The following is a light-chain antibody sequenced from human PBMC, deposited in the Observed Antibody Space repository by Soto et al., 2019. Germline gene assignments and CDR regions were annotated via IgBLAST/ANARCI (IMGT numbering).Light chain of an antibody. V-gene: IGLV4-60*03. CDR2: LEGSGSY. Sequence: QSVLTQSSSASASLGSSVTLTCTLSSGHSSYIIAWHQQQPGKAPRYLMKLEGSGSYNKGSGVPDRFSGSSSGADRYLTISNLQSEDEADYYCETWDSNTHRVFGGGTKLTVL. CDR3: ETWDSNTHRV. J-gene: IGLJ2*01. CDR1: SGHSSYI.